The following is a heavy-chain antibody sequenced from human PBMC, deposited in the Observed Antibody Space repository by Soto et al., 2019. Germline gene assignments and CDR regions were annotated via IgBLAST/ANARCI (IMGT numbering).Heavy chain of an antibody. V-gene: IGHV3-15*07. CDR3: TRRPKAADIGVGSLDL. J-gene: IGHJ4*02. Sequence: EVKLVESGGDLVKPGGSLRLSCAASGYSFTDAWMNWVRQAPGKGLEWVGRIKSFADGGTTEYAAPVKGRFSISIEDSTLTVFLQMNSLQTEDTAVYYCTRRPKAADIGVGSLDLWGRGTLVTVSA. CDR2: IKSFADGGTT. D-gene: IGHD3-9*01. CDR1: GYSFTDAW.